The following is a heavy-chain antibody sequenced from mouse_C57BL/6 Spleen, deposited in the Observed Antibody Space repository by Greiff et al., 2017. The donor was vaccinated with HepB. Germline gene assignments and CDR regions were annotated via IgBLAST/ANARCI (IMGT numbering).Heavy chain of an antibody. J-gene: IGHJ2*01. Sequence: QVQLQQPGAELVMPGASVKLSCKASGYTFTSYWMHWVKQMPGQGLEWIGEIDPSDSYTNYNQKFKGKSTLTVDKSSSTAYMQLSSLTSEDSAVYYCARSGKGTWGGTDYWGQGTTLTVSS. D-gene: IGHD3-1*01. CDR1: GYTFTSYW. CDR2: IDPSDSYT. V-gene: IGHV1-69*01. CDR3: ARSGKGTWGGTDY.